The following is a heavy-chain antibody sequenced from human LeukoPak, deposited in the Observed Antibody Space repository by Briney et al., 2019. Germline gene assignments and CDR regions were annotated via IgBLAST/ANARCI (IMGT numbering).Heavy chain of an antibody. D-gene: IGHD1-26*01. CDR2: ISSSGSTI. CDR3: AKDRDSGSYLDY. V-gene: IGHV3-48*03. J-gene: IGHJ4*02. CDR1: GFICRSYE. Sequence: GGSLRLSRAASGFICRSYEMNWVRQAPGKGLEWVSYISSSGSTIYYADSVKGRFTISRDNAKNSLYLQMNSLRAEDTALYYCAKDRDSGSYLDYWGQGTLVTVSS.